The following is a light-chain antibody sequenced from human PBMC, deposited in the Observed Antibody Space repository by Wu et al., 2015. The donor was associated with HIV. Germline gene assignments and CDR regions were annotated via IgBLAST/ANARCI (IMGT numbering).Light chain of an antibody. V-gene: IGKV1-5*03. CDR1: QTINSW. CDR2: KAS. CDR3: QPSYSIPWT. Sequence: DIQMTQSPSTLSASVGDRVTITCRASQTINSWLAWYQQKPGKAPKLLIYKASFLESGVPSRFSGSGSGTEFTLTISSLQPEDFATYYCQPSYSIPWTFGQGPRWNSN. J-gene: IGKJ1*01.